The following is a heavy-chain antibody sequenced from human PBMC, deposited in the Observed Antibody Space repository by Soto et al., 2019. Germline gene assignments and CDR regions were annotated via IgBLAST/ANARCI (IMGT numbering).Heavy chain of an antibody. D-gene: IGHD1-20*01. CDR2: LYPNGRA. CDR3: ARGLGREYQDNRNYFHLDY. J-gene: IGHJ4*02. Sequence: GGSLRLSCAASGFTVSSSYLTWVRQAPGEGLKWVSVLYPNGRAFYADSVKGRFTISTDNSQNSVYLLMNTLRAEDTAIYYCARGLGREYQDNRNYFHLDYWGQGTLVTVSS. CDR1: GFTVSSSY. V-gene: IGHV3-53*01.